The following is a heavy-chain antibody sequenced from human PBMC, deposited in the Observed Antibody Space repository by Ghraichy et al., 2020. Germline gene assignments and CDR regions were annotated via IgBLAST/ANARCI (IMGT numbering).Heavy chain of an antibody. V-gene: IGHV3-11*05. D-gene: IGHD1-26*01. Sequence: GALRLSCAASGFTFSDYYMSWIRQAPGKGLEWVSYISSSSSYTNYADSVKGRFTISRDNAKNSLYLQMNSLRAEDTAVYYCARVLGPEVGATSAFDIWGQGTMVTVSS. CDR2: ISSSSSYT. CDR1: GFTFSDYY. J-gene: IGHJ3*02. CDR3: ARVLGPEVGATSAFDI.